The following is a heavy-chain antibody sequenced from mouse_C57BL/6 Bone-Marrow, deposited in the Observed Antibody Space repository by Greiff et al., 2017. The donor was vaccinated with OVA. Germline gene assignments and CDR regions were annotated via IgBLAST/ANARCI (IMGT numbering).Heavy chain of an antibody. Sequence: QVQLQQSGPELVKPGASVKISCKASGYAFSSSWMNWVKQRPGKGLEWIGRIYPGDGDTNYNGKFKGKATLTADKSSSTAYMQLSSLTSEDSAVYFCARRGGYYVTFDYWGQGTTLTVSS. CDR3: ARRGGYYVTFDY. CDR1: GYAFSSSW. D-gene: IGHD2-1*01. J-gene: IGHJ2*01. CDR2: IYPGDGDT. V-gene: IGHV1-82*01.